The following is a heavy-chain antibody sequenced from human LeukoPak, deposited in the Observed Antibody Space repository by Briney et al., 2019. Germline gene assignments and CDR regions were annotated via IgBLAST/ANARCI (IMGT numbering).Heavy chain of an antibody. V-gene: IGHV3-9*01. CDR2: ISWNSGSI. CDR3: AKDFDY. CDR1: GFTFSSYA. J-gene: IGHJ4*02. Sequence: GGSLRLSCAASGFTFSSYAMSWVRQAPGKGLEWVSAISWNSGSIGYADSVKGRFTISRDNAKNSLYLQMNSLRAEDTALYYCAKDFDYWGQGTLVTVSS.